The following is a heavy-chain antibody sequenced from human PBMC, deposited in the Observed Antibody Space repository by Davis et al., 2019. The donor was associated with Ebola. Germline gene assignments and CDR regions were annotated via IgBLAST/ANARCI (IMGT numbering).Heavy chain of an antibody. CDR3: ARERFLEWSPRHGAFDI. CDR1: GYTFISYD. J-gene: IGHJ3*02. Sequence: SVKVSCKASGYTFISYDINWVRQATGQGLEWMGGIIPILGIANYAQKFQGRVTITADKSTSTAYMELSSLRSEDTAVYYCARERFLEWSPRHGAFDIWGQGTMVTVSS. V-gene: IGHV1-69*10. CDR2: IIPILGIA. D-gene: IGHD3-3*01.